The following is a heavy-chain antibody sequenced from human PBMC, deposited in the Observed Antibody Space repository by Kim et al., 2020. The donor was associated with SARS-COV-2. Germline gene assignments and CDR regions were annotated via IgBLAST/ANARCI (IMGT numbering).Heavy chain of an antibody. CDR2: IKTKNDGGSM. V-gene: IGHV3-15*01. CDR1: GFTFSDVW. CDR3: YSSYNSASQYFAL. Sequence: GGSLRLSCEGSGFTFSDVWLNWVRQAPGRGLEWVGRIKTKNDGGSMDYSAPGKGRFSISRDDTKNTLFLHMDSLKTEDTGVYYCYSSYNSASQYFALWGRGTLVTISS. J-gene: IGHJ4*02. D-gene: IGHD1-1*01.